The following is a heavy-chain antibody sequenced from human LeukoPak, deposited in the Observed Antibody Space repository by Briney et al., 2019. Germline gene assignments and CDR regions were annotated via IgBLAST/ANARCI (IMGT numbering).Heavy chain of an antibody. CDR1: GFTFSSYG. CDR3: AKDLNAAYYYYGMDV. CDR2: ISYDGSNK. J-gene: IGHJ6*02. D-gene: IGHD2-2*01. V-gene: IGHV3-30*18. Sequence: PGGSLRLSCAASGFTFSSYGMHWVRQAPGKGLEWVAVISYDGSNKYYADSVKGRFTISRDNSKNTLYLQMNSLRAEDTAVYYCAKDLNAAYYYYGMDVGAQGTRVTVSS.